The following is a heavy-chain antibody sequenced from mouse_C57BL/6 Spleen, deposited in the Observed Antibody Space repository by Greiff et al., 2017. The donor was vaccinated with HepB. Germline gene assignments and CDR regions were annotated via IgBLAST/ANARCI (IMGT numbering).Heavy chain of an antibody. CDR1: GYAFTNYL. D-gene: IGHD1-1*01. J-gene: IGHJ1*03. CDR2: INPGSGGT. Sequence: VQLQESGAELVRPGTSVKVSCKASGYAFTNYLMEWVKQRPGQGLEWIGVINPGSGGTNYNEKFKGKATLTADKSSSTAYMQLSSLTSEDSAVYFCARWDGSSYWYFDVWGTGTTVTVSS. V-gene: IGHV1-54*01. CDR3: ARWDGSSYWYFDV.